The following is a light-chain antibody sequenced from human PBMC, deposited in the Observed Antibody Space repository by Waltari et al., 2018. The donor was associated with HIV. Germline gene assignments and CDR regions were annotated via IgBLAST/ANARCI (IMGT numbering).Light chain of an antibody. CDR1: SSDSGGFKS. Sequence: QSALTQPASVSGSPGQSITISCTGTSSDSGGFKSVSWYQQSPGKAPKLIIYDVSYRPSGVSTRFSGSKSSMTASLTISGLQADDEAYYYCVSSMTNVNMDVFGGVTKLTVL. CDR2: DVS. CDR3: VSSMTNVNMDV. J-gene: IGLJ2*01. V-gene: IGLV2-14*03.